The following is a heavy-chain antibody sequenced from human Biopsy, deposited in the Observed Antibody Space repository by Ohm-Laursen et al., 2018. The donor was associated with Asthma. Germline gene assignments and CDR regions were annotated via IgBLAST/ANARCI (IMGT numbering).Heavy chain of an antibody. J-gene: IGHJ3*01. Sequence: ASVKVSCKASGYNFISFAIHWVRQAPGQRLEWMGWVNTGNGDTKYSQKFQGRVTITRDTSASTAYMELRSLRSEDTATYYCARTYYDFLTGQVKDVFGVWGHGTMVTVSS. D-gene: IGHD3-9*01. V-gene: IGHV1-3*04. CDR2: VNTGNGDT. CDR3: ARTYYDFLTGQVKDVFGV. CDR1: GYNFISFA.